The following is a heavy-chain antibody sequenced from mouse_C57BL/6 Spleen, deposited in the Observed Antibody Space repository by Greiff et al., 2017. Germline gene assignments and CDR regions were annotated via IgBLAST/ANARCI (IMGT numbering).Heavy chain of an antibody. CDR3: ARNTWLLRGGDWYFDV. Sequence: QVQLQQSGPGLVQPSQSLSITCTVSGFSLTSYGVHWVRQSPGKGLEWLGVIWSGGSTDYNAAFITRLSISKDNSKSHVFFKMNSLQADDTAIYYCARNTWLLRGGDWYFDVWGTGTTVTVSS. CDR2: IWSGGST. CDR1: GFSLTSYG. D-gene: IGHD2-3*01. V-gene: IGHV2-2*01. J-gene: IGHJ1*03.